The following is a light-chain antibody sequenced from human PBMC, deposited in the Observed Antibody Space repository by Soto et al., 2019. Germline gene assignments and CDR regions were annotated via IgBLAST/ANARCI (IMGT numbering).Light chain of an antibody. CDR1: QSVSSK. CDR3: QQYNYGPPWT. Sequence: EIVMTQSPATLSVSPGERATLSCRASQSVSSKLAWYQQKPGQAPRLLIHGASTRATGIPARFSGSGSGTEFTLTISSLQSEDFAGYSCQQYNYGPPWTFGQGTKVQIK. V-gene: IGKV3-15*01. CDR2: GAS. J-gene: IGKJ1*01.